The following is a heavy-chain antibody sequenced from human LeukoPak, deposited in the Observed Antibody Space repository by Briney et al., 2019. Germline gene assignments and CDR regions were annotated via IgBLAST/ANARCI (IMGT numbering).Heavy chain of an antibody. CDR2: IYTSGST. D-gene: IGHD3-16*01. J-gene: IGHJ4*02. Sequence: SETLSLTCTVSGGSISSYYWSWLRQPAGKGLEWIGRIYTSGSTNYNPSLTSRVTISVDTSKDQFSLNVSSVTAADTAVYYCARAWGPRSYEHPFGYWGQGTLVTVSS. CDR1: GGSISSYY. V-gene: IGHV4-4*07. CDR3: ARAWGPRSYEHPFGY.